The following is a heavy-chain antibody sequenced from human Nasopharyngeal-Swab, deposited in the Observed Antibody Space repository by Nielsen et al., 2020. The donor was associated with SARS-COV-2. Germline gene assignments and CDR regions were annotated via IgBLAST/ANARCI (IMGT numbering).Heavy chain of an antibody. CDR2: FYSIETP. V-gene: IGHV4-59*02. J-gene: IGHJ6*03. CDR3: ARYHYLDV. CDR1: GASVSDYY. Sequence: SETLSLTCTVSGASVSDYYWSWVRQPPGKGLEWLGSFYSIETPDYNPSLNSRVVMSIDTSKNQLSLRLTSVTAADTAVYYCARYHYLDVWGKGTTVTVSS.